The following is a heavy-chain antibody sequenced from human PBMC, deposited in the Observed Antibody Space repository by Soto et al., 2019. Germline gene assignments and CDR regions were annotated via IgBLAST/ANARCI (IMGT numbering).Heavy chain of an antibody. CDR3: ARDTADYYDSSGYPSGC. CDR2: IWYDGSNK. V-gene: IGHV3-33*01. CDR1: GFTFSSDG. D-gene: IGHD3-22*01. J-gene: IGHJ4*02. Sequence: GGSLRLSCAASGFTFSSDGMHWVRQAPGKGLEWVAVIWYDGSNKYYADSVKGRFTISIDNSNNTLSRQMNSLRAEDTAVYYCARDTADYYDSSGYPSGCWGQVTLVTVS.